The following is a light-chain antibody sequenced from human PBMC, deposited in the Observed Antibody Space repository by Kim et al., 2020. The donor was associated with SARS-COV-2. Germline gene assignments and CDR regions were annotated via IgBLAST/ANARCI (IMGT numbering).Light chain of an antibody. Sequence: SASVGDRDTIASRAGQGISNYFAWFQQKPGKAPTSLIYAASSLQSGVPSKFSGSGSGTDFTLTISSLQPEDFATYYCQQYNSYPYTFGQGTKLEI. J-gene: IGKJ2*01. CDR1: QGISNY. V-gene: IGKV1-16*02. CDR2: AAS. CDR3: QQYNSYPYT.